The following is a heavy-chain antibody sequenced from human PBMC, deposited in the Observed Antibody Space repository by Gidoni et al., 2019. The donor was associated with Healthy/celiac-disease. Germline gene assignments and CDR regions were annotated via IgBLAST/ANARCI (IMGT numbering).Heavy chain of an antibody. D-gene: IGHD3-16*02. J-gene: IGHJ1*01. CDR2: SSWNSGSI. CDR1: GFTSDDYA. V-gene: IGHV3-9*02. Sequence: EVQLVESGGGLVQLCRSLRLSGAASGFTSDDYAMHWVRHAQGRGLEWVSGSSWNSGSIGYADSVKGRFTISRDNAKNSLYLQMNSLRAEDTALYYCANDSSVTPSASEYFQHWGQGTLVTVSS. CDR3: ANDSSVTPSASEYFQH.